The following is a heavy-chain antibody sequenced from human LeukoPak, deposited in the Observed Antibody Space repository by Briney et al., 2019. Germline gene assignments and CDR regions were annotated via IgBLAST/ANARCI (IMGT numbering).Heavy chain of an antibody. J-gene: IGHJ4*02. V-gene: IGHV3-74*01. Sequence: PGGSLRLSCAASGFTFSNAWMSWVRQAPGKGLVWVSQINTDGSATTYADSVKGRFTISRDNAKNTLYLQMNSLRAEDTAVYYCARWTYASDGSGYWGQGTLVTVSS. D-gene: IGHD3-16*01. CDR1: GFTFSNAW. CDR3: ARWTYASDGSGY. CDR2: INTDGSAT.